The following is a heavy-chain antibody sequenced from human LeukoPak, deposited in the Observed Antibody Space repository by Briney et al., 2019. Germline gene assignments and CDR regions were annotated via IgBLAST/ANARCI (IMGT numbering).Heavy chain of an antibody. J-gene: IGHJ1*01. V-gene: IGHV4-34*01. CDR1: GGSVGGYY. CDR2: INHSGST. CDR3: ARGGKIAVVGTRSPQYFQH. Sequence: PSETLSLTCAVYGGSVGGYYWSWIRQPPGKGLEWIGEINHSGSTNYNPSLKSQVTISVDTSKNQFSLKLSSVTAADTAVYYCARGGKIAVVGTRSPQYFQHWGQGTLVTVSS. D-gene: IGHD6-19*01.